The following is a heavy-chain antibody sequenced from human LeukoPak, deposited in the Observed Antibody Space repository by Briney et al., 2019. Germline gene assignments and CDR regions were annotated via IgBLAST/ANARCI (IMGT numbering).Heavy chain of an antibody. CDR2: ITSSSTTI. Sequence: PGGSLRLSCAASGFTFTNYNMNWVRQAPGKGLDWVSYITSSSTTIYYADSVKGRFTISRDNAKNSLYLQMNSLGDEDTAVYYCARGHTSMGRPFDSWGQGTLVTVSS. CDR1: GFTFTNYN. D-gene: IGHD5-18*01. J-gene: IGHJ4*02. CDR3: ARGHTSMGRPFDS. V-gene: IGHV3-48*02.